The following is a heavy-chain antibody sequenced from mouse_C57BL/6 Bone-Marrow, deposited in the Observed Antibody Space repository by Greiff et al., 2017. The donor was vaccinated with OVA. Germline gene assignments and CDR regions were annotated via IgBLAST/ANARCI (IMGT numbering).Heavy chain of an antibody. V-gene: IGHV5-4*03. D-gene: IGHD1-1*01. CDR1: GFTFSSYA. CDR2: ISDGGSYT. Sequence: EVKLMESGGGLVKPGGSLKLSCAASGFTFSSYAMSWVRQTPEKRLEWVATISDGGSYTYYPDNVKGRFTIARDNAKNNLYLQMNHLKSEDTAMYYCARARITTVENYAMDYWGQGTSVTVSS. J-gene: IGHJ4*01. CDR3: ARARITTVENYAMDY.